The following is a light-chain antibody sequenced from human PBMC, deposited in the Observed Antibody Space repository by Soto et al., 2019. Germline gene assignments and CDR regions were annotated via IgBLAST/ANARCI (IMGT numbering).Light chain of an antibody. Sequence: ENVLTQSPGTLSLSPGERATLSCRATQSVTSRYFAWYQQKPGQAPRLLIYGISSRATDIPDRFSGSGSETDFPLTISRLEPEDLATYYCQQLFTYPPTFGPGTKVDIK. V-gene: IGKV3-20*01. CDR3: QQLFTYPPT. J-gene: IGKJ3*01. CDR2: GIS. CDR1: QSVTSRY.